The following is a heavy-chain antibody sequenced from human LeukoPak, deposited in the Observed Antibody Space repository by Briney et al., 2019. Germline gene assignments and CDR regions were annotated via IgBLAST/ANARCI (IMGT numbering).Heavy chain of an antibody. J-gene: IGHJ3*02. CDR1: GYTFTSYG. CDR2: ISAYNGNT. D-gene: IGHD6-19*01. CDR3: AASQWLALKDAFDI. Sequence: GAPVKVSCKASGYTFTSYGISWVRQAPGQGLEWMGWISAYNGNTNYAQKLQGRVTMTTDTSTSTAYMELRSLRSDDTAVYYCAASQWLALKDAFDIWGQGTMVTVSS. V-gene: IGHV1-18*01.